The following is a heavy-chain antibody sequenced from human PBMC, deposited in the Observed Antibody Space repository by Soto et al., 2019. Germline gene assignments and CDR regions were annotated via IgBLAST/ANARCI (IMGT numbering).Heavy chain of an antibody. D-gene: IGHD2-21*02. V-gene: IGHV1-8*01. CDR1: GYTFSTYD. CDR2: MNPNSGNT. CDR3: ESRYRVVTSIHAYDL. J-gene: IGHJ3*01. Sequence: QVQLVQSGAEVKKPGASVKVSCKASGYTFSTYDIPWVRQASVQGLAWMGRMNPNSGNTGYAQKFQGRVTMTMNSSISTAYIELSGLIAEDTAVYYCESRYRVVTSIHAYDLCGQGTMVIFSS.